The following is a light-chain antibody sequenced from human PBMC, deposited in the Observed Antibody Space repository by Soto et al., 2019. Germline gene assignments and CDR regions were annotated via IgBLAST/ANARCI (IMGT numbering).Light chain of an antibody. V-gene: IGKV3-15*01. Sequence: EIVMTQSPATLSVSPGERATLSCRASQSVSSNLAWYQQKPGQAPRLLIYGASTRATGIPARFSGSGSGTEFTLTIRRPQSEEFAVYYCQEYNNWPPYTFGQGTKLEIK. J-gene: IGKJ2*01. CDR2: GAS. CDR1: QSVSSN. CDR3: QEYNNWPPYT.